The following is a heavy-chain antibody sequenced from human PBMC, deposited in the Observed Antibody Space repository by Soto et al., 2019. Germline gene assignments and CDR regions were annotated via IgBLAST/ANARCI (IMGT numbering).Heavy chain of an antibody. J-gene: IGHJ4*02. CDR3: ARNIRGGRRYYYDSSGYYPSDY. D-gene: IGHD3-22*01. CDR1: GYTFTSYG. CDR2: ISAYNGNT. Sequence: EASVKVSCKASGYTFTSYGISWVRQAPGQGLEWMGWISAYNGNTNYAQKLQGRVTMTTDTSTSTAYMELRSLRSDDTAVYYCARNIRGGRRYYYDSSGYYPSDYWGQGTLVTVSS. V-gene: IGHV1-18*01.